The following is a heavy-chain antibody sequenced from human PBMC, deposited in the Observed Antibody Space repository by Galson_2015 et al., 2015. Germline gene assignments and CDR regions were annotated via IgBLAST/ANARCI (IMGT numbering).Heavy chain of an antibody. CDR2: ISYDGSNK. V-gene: IGHV3-30*18. D-gene: IGHD3-22*01. CDR1: GFTFSSYG. CDR3: VKDRPYYYDSSDEYFDY. Sequence: SLRLSCAASGFTFSSYGMHWVRQAPGKGLEWVAVISYDGSNKYYADSVKGRFTISRDNSKNTLYLQMNSLRAEDTAVYYCVKDRPYYYDSSDEYFDYWGQGTLVTVSS. J-gene: IGHJ4*02.